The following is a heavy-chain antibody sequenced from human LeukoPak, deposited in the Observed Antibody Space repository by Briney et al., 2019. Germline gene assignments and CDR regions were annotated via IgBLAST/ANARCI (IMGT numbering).Heavy chain of an antibody. D-gene: IGHD5-12*01. CDR2: IYHSGNT. CDR3: ARLDISTTWYAFDY. V-gene: IGHV4-39*02. J-gene: IGHJ4*02. Sequence: SETLSLTCTVSGGSISSSSYYWSWIRQPPGKGLEWIGEIYHSGNTNYNPSLKSRVTISVDTSNNHFSLKLSSVTAADTAVYYCARLDISTTWYAFDYWGQGTPVTVSS. CDR1: GGSISSSSYY.